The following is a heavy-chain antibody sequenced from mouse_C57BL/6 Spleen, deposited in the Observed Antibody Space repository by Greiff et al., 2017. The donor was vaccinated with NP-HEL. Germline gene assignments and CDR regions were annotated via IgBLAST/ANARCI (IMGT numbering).Heavy chain of an antibody. CDR1: GFSLTSYG. CDR3: ARGLFDY. CDR2: IWSGGST. V-gene: IGHV2-2*01. J-gene: IGHJ2*01. Sequence: VKLMESGPGLVQPSQSLSITCTVSGFSLTSYGVRQSPGKGLEWLGVIWSGGSTDYNAAFISRLSISKDNSKSQVFFKMNSLQADDTAIYYCARGLFDYWGQGTTLTVSS.